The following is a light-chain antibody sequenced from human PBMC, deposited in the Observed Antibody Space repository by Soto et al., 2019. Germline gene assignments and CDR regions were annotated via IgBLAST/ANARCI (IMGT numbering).Light chain of an antibody. CDR1: NIGSKS. J-gene: IGLJ1*01. V-gene: IGLV3-21*02. CDR3: QVWDSSSDHCV. Sequence: SYELAQPPSVSVAPRQTARITCGRNNIGSKSVHWYQQKPGQAPVLVVCDDTDRPSGIPERFSGSNSGNTATLTISRVEAGDEADYYCQVWDSSSDHCVFGTGTKVTVL. CDR2: DDT.